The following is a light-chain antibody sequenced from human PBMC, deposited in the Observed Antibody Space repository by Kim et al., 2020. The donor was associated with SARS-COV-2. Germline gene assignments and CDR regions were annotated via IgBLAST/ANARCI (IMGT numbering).Light chain of an antibody. V-gene: IGKV3-15*01. Sequence: EIVMTQSPATLSVSPEERATLSCRASQSVSSKLAWYQQKPGQAPRLLIYGASTRATGIPVRFSGSGSGTEFTLTISSLQSEDFALYHCQQYNKWPLTFGGGTKVDIK. CDR1: QSVSSK. CDR3: QQYNKWPLT. J-gene: IGKJ4*01. CDR2: GAS.